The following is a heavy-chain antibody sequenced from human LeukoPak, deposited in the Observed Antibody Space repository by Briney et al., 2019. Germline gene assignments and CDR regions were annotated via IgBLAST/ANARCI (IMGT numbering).Heavy chain of an antibody. CDR2: ISAYNGNT. Sequence: APVKVSCKASGYTFTSYGISWVRQAPGQGLEWMGWISAYNGNTNYAQKLQGRVTMTTDTSTSTAYMELRSLRSDDTAVYYCARSVVVVAATLAAFDIWGQGTMVTVSS. CDR1: GYTFTSYG. V-gene: IGHV1-18*04. CDR3: ARSVVVVAATLAAFDI. D-gene: IGHD2-15*01. J-gene: IGHJ3*02.